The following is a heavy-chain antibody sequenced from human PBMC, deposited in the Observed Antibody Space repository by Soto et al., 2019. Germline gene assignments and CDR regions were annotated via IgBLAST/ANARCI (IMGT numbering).Heavy chain of an antibody. CDR2: IYYSGST. J-gene: IGHJ4*02. CDR1: GGSISSYY. V-gene: IGHV4-59*08. D-gene: IGHD5-12*01. Sequence: SETLSLTCTVSGGSISSYYWSWIRQPPGKGLEWIGYIYYSGSTNYNPSLKSRVTISVDTSKNQFSLKLSSVTAADTAVYYCARQGYSGYDDYWGQGTLVTVSS. CDR3: ARQGYSGYDDY.